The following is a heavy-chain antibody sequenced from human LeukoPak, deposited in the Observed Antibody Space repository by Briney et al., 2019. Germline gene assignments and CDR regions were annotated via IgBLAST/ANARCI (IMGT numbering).Heavy chain of an antibody. Sequence: GGSLRLSCAASGFTFSSYGMHWVRQAPGKGLEWVAVIWYDGSNKYYADSVKGRFTISRDNSKNTLYLQMNSLRAEDTAVYYCANSLGGLTPFHFDYWGQGTLVTVSS. J-gene: IGHJ4*02. CDR2: IWYDGSNK. V-gene: IGHV3-33*06. CDR3: ANSLGGLTPFHFDY. D-gene: IGHD3-16*01. CDR1: GFTFSSYG.